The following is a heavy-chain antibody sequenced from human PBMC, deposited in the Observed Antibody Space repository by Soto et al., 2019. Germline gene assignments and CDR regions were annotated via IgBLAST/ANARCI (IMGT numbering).Heavy chain of an antibody. Sequence: PSETLSLTCTVSGGSISSYYWNWIRQPPGKGLEWIGYIYYSGNTNYNPSLKSRVTISVDTSKNEVSLKLSSVTAADTAVYFCARLNGDPDYWGQGILVTLSS. J-gene: IGHJ4*02. V-gene: IGHV4-59*12. CDR2: IYYSGNT. CDR3: ARLNGDPDY. CDR1: GGSISSYY. D-gene: IGHD7-27*01.